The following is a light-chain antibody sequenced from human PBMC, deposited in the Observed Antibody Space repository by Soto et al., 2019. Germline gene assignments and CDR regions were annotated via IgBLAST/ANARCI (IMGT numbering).Light chain of an antibody. J-gene: IGKJ4*01. Sequence: DIQMTQSPSSLSASVGDIVTITCRASQSISSYLNWYQHKPGKAPTLLIYVASSLQSGVPSRFSGTESVTDFTLTIRSLQPAPFATYYCHQRYSTPLPFGGRTKVEIK. CDR1: QSISSY. V-gene: IGKV1-39*01. CDR2: VAS. CDR3: HQRYSTPLP.